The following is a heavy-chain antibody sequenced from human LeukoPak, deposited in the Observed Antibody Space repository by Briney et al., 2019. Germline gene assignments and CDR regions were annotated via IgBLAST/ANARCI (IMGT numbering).Heavy chain of an antibody. CDR1: GYSFTSYW. CDR3: ARILTKWFRTPYYYYGMDV. V-gene: IGHV5-51*01. Sequence: GESLKISCKGSGYSFTSYWIGWGRQMPGKGREWRGIIYPGGSDTRYSPSVQGQVTLSAANSISSAYLQRRRMKASDTAMYYCARILTKWFRTPYYYYGMDVWGQGTTVTVSS. J-gene: IGHJ6*02. D-gene: IGHD3-22*01. CDR2: IYPGGSDT.